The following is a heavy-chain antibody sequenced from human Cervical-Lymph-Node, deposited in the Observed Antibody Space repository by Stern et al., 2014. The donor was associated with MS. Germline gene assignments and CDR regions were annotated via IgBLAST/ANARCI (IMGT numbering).Heavy chain of an antibody. CDR2: IWYDGGNK. Sequence: VQLVQSGGGVVQPGRSLRLSCAASGFTFSDYGMHWVRQAPGKGLEWVAIIWYDGGNKYYADSVKVRFTISRDNSKNTLYLQMNSLRAEDTAVYYCARGGSNNYYFYGMDVWGQGTTVTVSS. D-gene: IGHD1/OR15-1a*01. CDR3: ARGGSNNYYFYGMDV. J-gene: IGHJ6*02. V-gene: IGHV3-33*01. CDR1: GFTFSDYG.